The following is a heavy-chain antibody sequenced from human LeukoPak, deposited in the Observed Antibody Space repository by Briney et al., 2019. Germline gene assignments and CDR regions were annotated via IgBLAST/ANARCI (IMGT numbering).Heavy chain of an antibody. J-gene: IGHJ4*02. Sequence: GGSLRLSCAASGFTFSSYWMSWVRQAPGKGLEWVANIKQDGSEKYYVDSVKGRFTISRDNAKNTLSLQMDSLRAEDTAVYYCARLRGGNGDSGGSLDYWGQGTLVTVSS. CDR3: ARLRGGNGDSGGSLDY. CDR2: IKQDGSEK. D-gene: IGHD4-17*01. CDR1: GFTFSSYW. V-gene: IGHV3-7*01.